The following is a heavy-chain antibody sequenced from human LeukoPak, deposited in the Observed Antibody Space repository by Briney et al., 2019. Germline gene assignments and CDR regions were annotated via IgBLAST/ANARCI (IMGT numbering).Heavy chain of an antibody. CDR1: GFRFNTYW. Sequence: NPGGSLRLSCAASGFRFNTYWMSWVRQAPGKGLEWVSYISSSGSTIYYADSVKGRFTISRDNAKNSLYLQMNSLRAEDTAVYYCAREGEKGYSSSWSDAFDIWGQGTMVTVSS. D-gene: IGHD6-13*01. V-gene: IGHV3-11*01. CDR2: ISSSGSTI. J-gene: IGHJ3*02. CDR3: AREGEKGYSSSWSDAFDI.